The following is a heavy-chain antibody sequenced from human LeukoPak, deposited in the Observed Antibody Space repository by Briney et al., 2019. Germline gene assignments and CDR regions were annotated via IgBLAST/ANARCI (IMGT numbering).Heavy chain of an antibody. J-gene: IGHJ4*02. CDR3: ARENSGSYREFDY. CDR1: GGSISSYC. CDR2: IYTSGST. D-gene: IGHD1-26*01. Sequence: SETLSLTCAVSGGSISSYCWSWIRQPAGKGLELMGRIYTSGSTNYNASIKNRVSMLVDTSKSPYSLKLSCVTAADTAVFYCARENSGSYREFDYWGQGTLVTVSS. V-gene: IGHV4-4*07.